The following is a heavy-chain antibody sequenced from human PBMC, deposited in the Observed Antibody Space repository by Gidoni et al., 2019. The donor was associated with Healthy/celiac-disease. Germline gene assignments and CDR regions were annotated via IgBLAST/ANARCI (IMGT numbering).Heavy chain of an antibody. CDR1: GFTFSRYS. Sequence: EVQLVESGGGLVKPGGSLRLSCAASGFTFSRYSMNWVRQAPGKGLEWVSSISSSSSYIYYADTWRGLFTISRDNAKNSLYLQMNSLRAEDTAVYYCAREGPGWEYPYYYGMGVWGQGTTVTVSS. V-gene: IGHV3-21*01. CDR2: ISSSSSYI. CDR3: AREGPGWEYPYYYGMGV. D-gene: IGHD1-26*01. J-gene: IGHJ6*02.